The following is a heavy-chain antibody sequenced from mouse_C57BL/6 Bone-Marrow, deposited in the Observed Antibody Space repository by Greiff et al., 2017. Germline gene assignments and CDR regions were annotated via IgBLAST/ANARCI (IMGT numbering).Heavy chain of an antibody. Sequence: VQLQQSGTVLARPGASVKMSCKTSGYTFTSYWLHWVKQRPGQGLEWIGAIYPGNSDTSYNQKFKGKAKLTAVTSASTAYMELSSLTNEDSSVYYCTRREDYCSSFGFAFWGQGTLVTVSA. D-gene: IGHD1-1*01. CDR3: TRREDYCSSFGFAF. CDR2: IYPGNSDT. J-gene: IGHJ3*01. V-gene: IGHV1-5*01. CDR1: GYTFTSYW.